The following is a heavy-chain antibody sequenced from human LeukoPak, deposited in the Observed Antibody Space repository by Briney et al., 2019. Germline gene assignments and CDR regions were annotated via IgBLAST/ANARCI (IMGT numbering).Heavy chain of an antibody. V-gene: IGHV3-30-3*02. CDR1: GFTFSSYA. D-gene: IGHD6-6*01. CDR2: ISYDGSNK. J-gene: IGHJ6*02. Sequence: GRSLRLSCAASGFTFSSYAMHWVRQAPGKGLEWVAVISYDGSNKYYADSVKGRFTISRDNSKNTLYLQMNSLRAEDTAVYYCAKTIAARPGNYYYYYYGMDVWGQGTTVTVSS. CDR3: AKTIAARPGNYYYYYYGMDV.